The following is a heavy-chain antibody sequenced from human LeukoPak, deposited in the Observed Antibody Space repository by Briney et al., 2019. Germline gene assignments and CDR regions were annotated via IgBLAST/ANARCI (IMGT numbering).Heavy chain of an antibody. D-gene: IGHD3-22*01. V-gene: IGHV4-34*01. CDR1: GGSFSGYY. Sequence: PSETLSLTCAVYGGSFSGYYWSWVRQPPGKGLEWIGEINHSGSTNYNPSLKSRVTISVDTSKNQFSLKPSSVTAADTAVYYCARGVYYYDSSGQFDYWGQGTLVTVSS. CDR2: INHSGST. CDR3: ARGVYYYDSSGQFDY. J-gene: IGHJ4*02.